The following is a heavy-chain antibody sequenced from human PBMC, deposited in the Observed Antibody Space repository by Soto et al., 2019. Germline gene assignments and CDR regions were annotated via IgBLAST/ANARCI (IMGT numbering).Heavy chain of an antibody. J-gene: IGHJ5*02. Sequence: PSETLSLTCAVYGGSFSGYYWSWIRQPPGKGLEWIGEINHSGSTNYNPSLKSRVTISVDTSKNQFSLKLSSVTAADTAVYYCARGREVGSSHNWFDPWGQGTLVTVSS. CDR1: GGSFSGYY. V-gene: IGHV4-34*01. D-gene: IGHD1-26*01. CDR3: ARGREVGSSHNWFDP. CDR2: INHSGST.